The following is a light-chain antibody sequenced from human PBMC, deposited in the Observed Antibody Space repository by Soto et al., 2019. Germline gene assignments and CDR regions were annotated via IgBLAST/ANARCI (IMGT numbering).Light chain of an antibody. CDR2: DVN. CDR3: CSYDGGSSPYV. CDR1: SSDVGGYNF. V-gene: IGLV2-11*02. J-gene: IGLJ1*01. Sequence: QSALTQPRSVSGSPRQSVTISCTGTSSDVGGYNFVSWYQQHPGKVPKLMVFDVNKRPSGVPDRFSGAKSGNTASLTISGLQAEDEADFYCCSYDGGSSPYVFGTGTKLTVL.